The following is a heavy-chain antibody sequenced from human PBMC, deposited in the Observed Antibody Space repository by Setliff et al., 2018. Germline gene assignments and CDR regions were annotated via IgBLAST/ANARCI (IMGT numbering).Heavy chain of an antibody. J-gene: IGHJ4*02. V-gene: IGHV3-23*01. CDR3: AKGSCSGGSCSHYFDY. D-gene: IGHD2-15*01. CDR1: GFTFSSYA. Sequence: PGGSLRLSCAASGFTFSSYAMSWVRQAPGKGLEWVSAISGSGGTTYYADSVKGRFTISRDNSKNTLYLQMNSLRAEDTAVYYCAKGSCSGGSCSHYFDYWGQGTLVTVSS. CDR2: ISGSGGTT.